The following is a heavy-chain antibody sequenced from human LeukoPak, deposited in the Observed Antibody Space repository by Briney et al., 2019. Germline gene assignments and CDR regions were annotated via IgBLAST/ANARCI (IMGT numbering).Heavy chain of an antibody. CDR3: ARDPDSSGWGYYFDY. CDR1: GFTFTTYT. D-gene: IGHD3-22*01. J-gene: IGHJ4*02. V-gene: IGHV3-30*01. Sequence: GGSLSLSCAASGFTFTTYTMNWVRQAPGKGLEWVGVISYDGSNKYYADSVKGRFTISRDNSKNTLYLQMNSLRAEDTAVYYCARDPDSSGWGYYFDYWGQGTLVTVSS. CDR2: ISYDGSNK.